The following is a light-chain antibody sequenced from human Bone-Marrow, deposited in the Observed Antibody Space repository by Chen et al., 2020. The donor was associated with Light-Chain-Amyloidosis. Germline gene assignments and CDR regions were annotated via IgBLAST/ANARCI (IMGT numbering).Light chain of an antibody. V-gene: IGLV1-51*01. Sequence: QSVLTQPPSVSAAPGQKVTISCSGSSSNIGKKFVTWYRQVPGAVPKVVIFDNDKRPAGIPDRFSGAKSAASATMGITGLQTGDEADYYCGTWDNRLRDVIFGGGTRVTVL. CDR2: DND. J-gene: IGLJ6*01. CDR3: GTWDNRLRDVI. CDR1: SSNIGKKF.